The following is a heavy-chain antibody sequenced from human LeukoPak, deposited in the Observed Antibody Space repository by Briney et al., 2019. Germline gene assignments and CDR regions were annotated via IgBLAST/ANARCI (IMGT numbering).Heavy chain of an antibody. D-gene: IGHD3-10*01. J-gene: IGHJ4*02. CDR3: ARHYYSDYYFDH. CDR2: IYYSGST. CDR1: GGSISSGSCH. V-gene: IGHV4-39*01. Sequence: SETLSLTCTVSGGSISSGSCHWGWIRRPPEKGLEWIGSIYYSGSTYYNPSLKSRVTISLDTSKNQFSLNLTSVTAADTAVYYCARHYYSDYYFDHWGQGTLVTVSS.